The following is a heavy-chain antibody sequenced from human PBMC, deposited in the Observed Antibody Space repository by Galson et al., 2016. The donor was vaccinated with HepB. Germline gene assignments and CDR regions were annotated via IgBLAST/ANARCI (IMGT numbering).Heavy chain of an antibody. V-gene: IGHV3-33*08. J-gene: IGHJ6*02. CDR3: ARDRGLLHYYYGMDV. D-gene: IGHD4-17*01. CDR1: GFTFNNYG. Sequence: SLRLSCATSGFTFNNYGINWVRQAPGKGLEWVAAISYDGNNKNYADALKGRFTISRDSSTNTVYLQMNSLRADDTAVYFCARDRGLLHYYYGMDVRGQGTTVTVSS. CDR2: ISYDGNNK.